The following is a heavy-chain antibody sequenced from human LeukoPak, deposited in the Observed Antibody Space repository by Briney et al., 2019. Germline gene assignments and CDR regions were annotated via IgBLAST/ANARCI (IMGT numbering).Heavy chain of an antibody. Sequence: PSQTLSLTCTVSGGSIGSGDYYWRWIRQPPGKGLEWIGYIYYSGSTYYNPSLKSRVTISVDTSKNQFSLKLSSVTAADTAVYYCASQGIAVAGRDYWGQGTLVTVSS. CDR2: IYYSGST. J-gene: IGHJ4*02. CDR1: GGSIGSGDYY. D-gene: IGHD6-19*01. CDR3: ASQGIAVAGRDY. V-gene: IGHV4-30-4*08.